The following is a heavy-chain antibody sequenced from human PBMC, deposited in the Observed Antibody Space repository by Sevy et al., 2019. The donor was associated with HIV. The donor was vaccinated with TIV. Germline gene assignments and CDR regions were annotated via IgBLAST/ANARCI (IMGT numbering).Heavy chain of an antibody. CDR2: MYYSGST. D-gene: IGHD6-6*01. CDR3: ARESIGATGDFDY. Sequence: SETLSLTCTVSGGSLSLYFWSWIRQPPGKRLEWIGYMYYSGSTNYNPSLKRRVNISLDTSKNQFTLNLRLVTAADTAVYYCARESIGATGDFDYWGQGTLVTVSS. CDR1: GGSLSLYF. V-gene: IGHV4-59*01. J-gene: IGHJ4*02.